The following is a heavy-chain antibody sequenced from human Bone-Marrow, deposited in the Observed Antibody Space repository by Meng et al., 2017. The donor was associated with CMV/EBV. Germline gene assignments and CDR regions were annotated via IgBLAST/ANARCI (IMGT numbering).Heavy chain of an antibody. CDR1: GFTFSSYA. J-gene: IGHJ4*02. D-gene: IGHD3-3*01. V-gene: IGHV3-30*04. CDR3: ARVPQPSYDFWSGYYEYFDY. Sequence: GESLKISCAASGFTFSSYAMHWVRQAPGKGLEWVAVISYDGSNKYYADSVKGRFTISRDNSKNTLYLQMNSLRAEDTAVYYCARVPQPSYDFWSGYYEYFDYWGQGTRVTVYS. CDR2: ISYDGSNK.